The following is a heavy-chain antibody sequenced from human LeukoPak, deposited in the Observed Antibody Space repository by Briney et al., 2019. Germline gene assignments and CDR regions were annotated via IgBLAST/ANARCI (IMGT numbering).Heavy chain of an antibody. CDR3: ARELGGSGFDY. CDR1: GFIFSSYE. D-gene: IGHD6-19*01. Sequence: GGSLRLSCAGSGFIFSSYEMNWVRQAPGKGLEWISYSSSSGYTTQYADSVKGRFTISRDNAKNSLYLQMNSLRAEDTAVYYCARELGGSGFDYWGQGALVTVSS. J-gene: IGHJ4*02. V-gene: IGHV3-48*03. CDR2: SSSSGYTT.